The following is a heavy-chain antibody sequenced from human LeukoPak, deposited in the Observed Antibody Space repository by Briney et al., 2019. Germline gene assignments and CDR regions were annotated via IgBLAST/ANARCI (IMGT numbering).Heavy chain of an antibody. Sequence: GASVKVSCKASGYTFTGYYMHWVRQAPGQGLEWMGWINPNSGGTNYAQKFQGRVTMTRDTSISTAYMELSRLRSDDTAVYYCARDLGPGHSSAGYFDLWGRGTLVTVSS. V-gene: IGHV1-2*02. D-gene: IGHD4-11*01. J-gene: IGHJ2*01. CDR1: GYTFTGYY. CDR2: INPNSGGT. CDR3: ARDLGPGHSSAGYFDL.